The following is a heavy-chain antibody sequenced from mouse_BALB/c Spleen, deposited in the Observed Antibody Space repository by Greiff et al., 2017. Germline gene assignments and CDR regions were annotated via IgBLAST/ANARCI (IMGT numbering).Heavy chain of an antibody. D-gene: IGHD1-1*01. CDR1: GFTFSSYG. V-gene: IGHV5-6-3*01. Sequence: EVKLVESGGGLVQPGGSLKLSCAASGFTFSSYGMSWVRQTPDKRLELVATINSNGGSTYYPDSVKGRFTISRDNAKNTLYLQMSSLKSEDTAMYYCARDSYGSSYWYFDVWGAGTTVTVSS. CDR3: ARDSYGSSYWYFDV. J-gene: IGHJ1*01. CDR2: INSNGGST.